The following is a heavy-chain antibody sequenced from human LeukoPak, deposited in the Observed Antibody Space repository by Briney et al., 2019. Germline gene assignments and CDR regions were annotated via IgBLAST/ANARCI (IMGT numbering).Heavy chain of an antibody. D-gene: IGHD3-10*01. Sequence: GSLRLSCAASGFTFSSYGMHWVRQAPGKGLEWVALISYDGSNKYYADSVTGRFTISSDTSKNTLSLQMNSLRAEDTAVYYCARDLSPVVRASPMGYWGQGTLVTVSS. CDR1: GFTFSSYG. CDR3: ARDLSPVVRASPMGY. J-gene: IGHJ4*02. CDR2: ISYDGSNK. V-gene: IGHV3-30*03.